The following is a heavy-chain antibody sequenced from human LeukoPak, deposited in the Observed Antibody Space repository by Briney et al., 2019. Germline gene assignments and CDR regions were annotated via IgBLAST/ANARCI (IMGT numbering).Heavy chain of an antibody. CDR3: ARDPVGAIGYGMDV. D-gene: IGHD1-26*01. J-gene: IGHJ6*02. CDR1: GFTVSSNY. Sequence: GGPLRLSCAASGFTVSSNYMSWVRQAPGKGLEWVSVIYSGGTTYYADSVKGRFTISRDTSKNTLYLQMNSLRAEDTAVYYCARDPVGAIGYGMDVWGQGTTVTVSS. CDR2: IYSGGTT. V-gene: IGHV3-66*01.